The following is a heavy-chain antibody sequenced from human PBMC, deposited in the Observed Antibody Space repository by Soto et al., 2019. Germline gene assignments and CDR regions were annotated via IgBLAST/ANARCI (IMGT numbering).Heavy chain of an antibody. CDR1: GFTFSSYA. D-gene: IGHD1-7*01. Sequence: GGSLRLSCAASGFTFSSYAMSWVRQAPGKGLEWVAVIWYDGSNKYYADSVKGRFTISRDNSKNTLYLQMNSLRAEDTAVYYCARGSGTTHWFDPWGQGTLVTSPQ. J-gene: IGHJ5*02. CDR2: IWYDGSNK. CDR3: ARGSGTTHWFDP. V-gene: IGHV3-33*08.